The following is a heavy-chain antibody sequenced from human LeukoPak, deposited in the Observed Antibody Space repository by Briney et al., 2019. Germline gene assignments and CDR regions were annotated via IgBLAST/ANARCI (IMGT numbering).Heavy chain of an antibody. CDR2: ISTDGDTP. J-gene: IGHJ6*03. D-gene: IGHD3-9*01. V-gene: IGHV3-64*01. CDR3: ARDPGCTTDWLYYYYMDV. Sequence: PGGSLRLSCAASGFMFNNYAMHWVRQAPGKGLEHVSAISTDGDTPYYANSVKGRFTISRDNSKNTLYLQMGSLRVEDTAVYFCARDPGCTTDWLYYYYMDVWGKGTTVIVSS. CDR1: GFMFNNYA.